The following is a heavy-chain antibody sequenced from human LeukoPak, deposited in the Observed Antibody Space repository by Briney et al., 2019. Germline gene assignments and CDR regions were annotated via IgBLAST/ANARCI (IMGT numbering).Heavy chain of an antibody. D-gene: IGHD3-10*01. CDR2: ISYDGSNK. Sequence: PGGSLRLSCAASGFTFSSYAMHWVRQAPGKGLEWVAIISYDGSNKYYADSVKGRFTISRDNSKNTLYLQMNSLRAEDTAVYYCAKDSHSGVTTHLWYFDLWGRGTLVTVSS. J-gene: IGHJ2*01. CDR1: GFTFSSYA. V-gene: IGHV3-30-3*01. CDR3: AKDSHSGVTTHLWYFDL.